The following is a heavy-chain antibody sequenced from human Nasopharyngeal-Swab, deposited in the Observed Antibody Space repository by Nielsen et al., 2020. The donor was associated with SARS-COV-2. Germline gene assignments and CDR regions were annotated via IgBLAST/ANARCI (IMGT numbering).Heavy chain of an antibody. CDR1: GFTFSNYG. V-gene: IGHV3-30*18. Sequence: GGSLRLSCAASGFTFSNYGMHWVRQAPSKGLEWVAVISYHGSYKYYADSVKGRFTISRDNSKNTLYLQMNSLRAEDTAVFYCAKDGEAFYYYYYYMDVWGKGTTVTVSS. D-gene: IGHD2-21*01. CDR3: AKDGEAFYYYYYYMDV. J-gene: IGHJ6*03. CDR2: ISYHGSYK.